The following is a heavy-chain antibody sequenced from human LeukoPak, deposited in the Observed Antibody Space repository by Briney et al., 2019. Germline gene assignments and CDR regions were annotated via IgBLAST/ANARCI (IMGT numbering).Heavy chain of an antibody. CDR1: GYTFTYRY. D-gene: IGHD3-3*02. J-gene: IGHJ5*02. Sequence: ASVKVSCKASGYTFTYRYLHWVRQAPGQALEWMGWITPFNGNTNYAQKFQDRVTITRDRSMSTAYMELSSLRSEDTAMYYCAETLELGNWFDPWGQGTLVTVSS. CDR3: AETLELGNWFDP. V-gene: IGHV1-45*02. CDR2: ITPFNGNT.